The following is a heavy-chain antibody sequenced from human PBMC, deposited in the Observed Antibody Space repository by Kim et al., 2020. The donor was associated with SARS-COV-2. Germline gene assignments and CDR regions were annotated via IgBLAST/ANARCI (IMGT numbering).Heavy chain of an antibody. Sequence: YYPGSVQCRFTISRENGKNSLYLQMNSLRAGDTAVYYCASGGNYGGYFDLWGRGTLVTVSS. D-gene: IGHD1-7*01. V-gene: IGHV3-13*01. CDR3: ASGGNYGGYFDL. J-gene: IGHJ2*01.